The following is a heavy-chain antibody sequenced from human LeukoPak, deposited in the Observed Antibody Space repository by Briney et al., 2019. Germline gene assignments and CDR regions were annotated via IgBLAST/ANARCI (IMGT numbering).Heavy chain of an antibody. J-gene: IGHJ4*02. CDR2: ISGSGGST. V-gene: IGHV3-23*01. Sequence: QSGGSLRLSCAASGFTFSSYAMSWVRQAPGKGLEWVSAISGSGGSTYYADSVKGRFTISRDNSKNTLYLQMNSLRAEDTAVYYCARDLNPRPYYFDYWGQGTLVTVSS. CDR1: GFTFSSYA. CDR3: ARDLNPRPYYFDY.